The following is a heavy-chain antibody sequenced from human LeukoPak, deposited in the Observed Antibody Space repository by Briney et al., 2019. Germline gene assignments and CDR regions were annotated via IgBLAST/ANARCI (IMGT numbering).Heavy chain of an antibody. D-gene: IGHD6-19*01. Sequence: PGGSLRLSCAASGFTFSSYSMNWVRQAPGKGLEWVSYISSSTIYYADSVKGRFTISRDNAKNSLYLQMNSLRDEDTAVYYCAREPYSSGWYGPDAFDIWGQGTMVTVSS. CDR3: AREPYSSGWYGPDAFDI. V-gene: IGHV3-48*02. CDR2: ISSSTI. J-gene: IGHJ3*02. CDR1: GFTFSSYS.